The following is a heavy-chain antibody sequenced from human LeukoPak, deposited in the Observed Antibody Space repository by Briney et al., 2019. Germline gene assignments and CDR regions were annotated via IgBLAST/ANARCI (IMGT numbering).Heavy chain of an antibody. CDR1: GFSFSRHA. V-gene: IGHV3-48*01. CDR3: ARYGSGRNYIDPFDF. J-gene: IGHJ4*02. D-gene: IGHD3-10*01. Sequence: PGGSLRLSCAASGFSFSRHAMNWVRQAPGKELEWISHISGGSDIIEYADSVKGRFTISRDNGRGSLYLQMNSLRVEDTAVYYCARYGSGRNYIDPFDFWGQGTLVAVSS. CDR2: ISGGSDII.